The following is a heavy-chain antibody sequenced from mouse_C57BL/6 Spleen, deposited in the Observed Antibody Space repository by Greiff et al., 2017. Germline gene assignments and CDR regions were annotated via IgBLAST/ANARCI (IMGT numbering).Heavy chain of an antibody. CDR1: GYSITSGYY. Sequence: VQLKESGPGLVKPSQSLSLTCSVTGYSITSGYYWNWIRQFPGNKLEWMGYISYDGSNNYNPSLKNRISITRDTSKNQFFLKLNSVTTEDTATYYCANGYAFDYWGQGTTLTVSS. CDR3: ANGYAFDY. J-gene: IGHJ2*01. V-gene: IGHV3-6*01. D-gene: IGHD2-2*01. CDR2: ISYDGSN.